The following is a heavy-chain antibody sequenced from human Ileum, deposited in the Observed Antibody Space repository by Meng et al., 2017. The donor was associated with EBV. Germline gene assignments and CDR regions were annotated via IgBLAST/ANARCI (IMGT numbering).Heavy chain of an antibody. J-gene: IGHJ5*02. CDR1: GGTFSSYT. Sequence: QVQLVQSGAEVKKPGSSVKVSCKASGGTFSSYTISWVRQAPGQGLEWMGRIIPILGIANYAQKFQGRVTITADKSTSTAYMELSSLRSEDTAVYYCARDSSPPHPHPGWFDPWGQGTLGTVAS. CDR3: ARDSSPPHPHPGWFDP. D-gene: IGHD1-14*01. V-gene: IGHV1-69*08. CDR2: IIPILGIA.